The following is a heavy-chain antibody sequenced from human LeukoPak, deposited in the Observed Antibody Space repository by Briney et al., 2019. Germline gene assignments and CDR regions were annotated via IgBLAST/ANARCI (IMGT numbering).Heavy chain of an antibody. CDR1: GGSINSFY. Sequence: SETLSLTCTVSGGSINSFYGSWIRQPPGKGLEWNGYINHSGGTKYIPCLVSRVTISIDTSKNQFFLRLTSVTAADTAVYYSARDLWGTWLDYDLWGRGTLVTVSS. D-gene: IGHD1-14*01. CDR2: INHSGGT. V-gene: IGHV4-59*01. CDR3: ARDLWGTWLDYDL. J-gene: IGHJ2*01.